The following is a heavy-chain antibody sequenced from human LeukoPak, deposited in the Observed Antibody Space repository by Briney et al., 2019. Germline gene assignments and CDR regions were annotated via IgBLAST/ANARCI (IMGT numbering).Heavy chain of an antibody. D-gene: IGHD3-22*01. CDR2: IIPIFVTA. CDR3: ARDLEWSNYYDSSGKWFDP. Sequence: ASVKVSCKASGGTFSSYAISWVRQAPGQGLEWMGRIIPIFVTANYAQKFQGRVTITTDESTSTAYMELSSLRSEDTAVYYCARDLEWSNYYDSSGKWFDPWGQGTLVTVPS. J-gene: IGHJ5*02. V-gene: IGHV1-69*05. CDR1: GGTFSSYA.